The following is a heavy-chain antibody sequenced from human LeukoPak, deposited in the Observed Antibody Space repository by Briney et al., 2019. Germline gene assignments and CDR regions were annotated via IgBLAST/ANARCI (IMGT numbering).Heavy chain of an antibody. CDR1: GFTFSSYG. D-gene: IGHD3-10*01. CDR3: ARDRGYMDV. Sequence: QPGGSLRLSCAASGFTFSSYGMHWVRQAPGKGLEWVAVISYDGSNKYYADSVKGRFTISRDNSKNTLYLQMNSLRAEDTAVYYCARDRGYMDVWGKGTTVTVSS. J-gene: IGHJ6*03. V-gene: IGHV3-30*19. CDR2: ISYDGSNK.